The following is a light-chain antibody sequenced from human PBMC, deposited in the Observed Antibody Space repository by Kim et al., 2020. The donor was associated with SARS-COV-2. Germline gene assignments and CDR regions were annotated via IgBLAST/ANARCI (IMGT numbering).Light chain of an antibody. CDR3: CSYTDTYTLV. J-gene: IGLJ3*02. V-gene: IGLV2-11*01. Sequence: GQSVTISCTGTRSDVGSYNYVSWYQNHPGKAPKLMIYDVTKRPSGVPDRFSGSKSSNTASLTISGLQTEDEAEYYCCSYTDTYTLVFGGGTQLTVL. CDR2: DVT. CDR1: RSDVGSYNY.